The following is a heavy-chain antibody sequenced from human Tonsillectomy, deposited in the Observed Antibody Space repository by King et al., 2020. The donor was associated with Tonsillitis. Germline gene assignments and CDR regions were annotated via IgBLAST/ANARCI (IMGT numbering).Heavy chain of an antibody. V-gene: IGHV3-33*01. J-gene: IGHJ6*03. CDR1: GFTFSSYG. CDR2: IWYDGSNK. D-gene: IGHD2-2*01. Sequence: VQLVESGGGVVQPGRSLRLSCAASGFTFSSYGMHWVRQAPGKGLEWVAVIWYDGSNKYYADSVKGRFTISRDNSKNTLYLQMNSLRAEDTAVYYCARDDGASVYCSSTSCQVYMDVWGKGTTVTVSS. CDR3: ARDDGASVYCSSTSCQVYMDV.